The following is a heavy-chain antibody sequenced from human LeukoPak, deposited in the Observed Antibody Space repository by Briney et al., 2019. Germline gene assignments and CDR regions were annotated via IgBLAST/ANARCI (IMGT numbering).Heavy chain of an antibody. V-gene: IGHV1-69*04. CDR1: GGTFNRYG. Sequence: ASVKVSCKASGGTFNRYGITWVRQAPGQGREWMGRIIPILNITNYAQKFQGRVTITADKSTSTAYTELSSLRSEDTAVYYCARDSSGSSPNFDYWGQGTLVTVSS. CDR3: ARDSSGSSPNFDY. D-gene: IGHD1-26*01. J-gene: IGHJ4*02. CDR2: IIPILNIT.